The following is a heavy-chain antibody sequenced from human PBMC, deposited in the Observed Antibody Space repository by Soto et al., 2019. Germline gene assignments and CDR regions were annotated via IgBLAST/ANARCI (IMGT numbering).Heavy chain of an antibody. D-gene: IGHD3-3*01. V-gene: IGHV3-33*01. CDR2: IWYDGSNK. CDR3: ARSPVLRYYFDY. J-gene: IGHJ4*02. Sequence: SGGGVVQPGRSLRLSCAASGFTFSSYGMHWVRQAPGKGLEWVAVIWYDGSNKYYADSVKGRFTISRDNSKNTLYLQMNSLRAEDTAVYYCARSPVLRYYFDYWGQGTLVTVSS. CDR1: GFTFSSYG.